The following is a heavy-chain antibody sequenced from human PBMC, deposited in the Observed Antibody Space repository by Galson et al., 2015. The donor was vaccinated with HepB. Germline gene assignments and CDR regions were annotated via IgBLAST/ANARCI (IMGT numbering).Heavy chain of an antibody. CDR3: ARVSRWELLPRVSWFDP. CDR2: IKQDGSEK. J-gene: IGHJ5*02. CDR1: GFTFSSYW. V-gene: IGHV3-7*03. Sequence: SLRLSCAASGFTFSSYWMSWVRQAPGKGLEWVANIKQDGSEKYYVDSVKGRFTISRDNAKNSLYLQMNSLRAEDTAVYYCARVSRWELLPRVSWFDPWGQGTLVTVSS. D-gene: IGHD1-26*01.